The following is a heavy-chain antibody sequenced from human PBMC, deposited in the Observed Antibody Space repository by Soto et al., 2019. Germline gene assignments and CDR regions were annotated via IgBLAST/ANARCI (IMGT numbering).Heavy chain of an antibody. CDR1: GGSIVGYG. V-gene: IGHV4-59*13. Sequence: SETLCVTWSVAGGSIVGYGGNWIRQPPGKGLEWIGYIYYSGSTNYNPSLKSRVTISVDTSKNQFSLKLSSVTAADTAMYYCARGGDEDIVGSILDYSGQRPLVTVSS. CDR2: IYYSGST. CDR3: ARGGDEDIVGSILDY. J-gene: IGHJ4*02. D-gene: IGHD5-12*01.